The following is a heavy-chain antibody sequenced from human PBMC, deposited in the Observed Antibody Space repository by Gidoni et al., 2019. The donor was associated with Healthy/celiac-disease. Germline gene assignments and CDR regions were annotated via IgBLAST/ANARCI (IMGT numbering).Heavy chain of an antibody. CDR3: AKEGGHTAMVTNYYYMDV. J-gene: IGHJ6*03. CDR2: ISWNSGSI. CDR1: GFTFDDYA. Sequence: EVQLVASGGGLVQPVRSLRLSCAASGFTFDDYALHWVRQAPGKGLEWVSGISWNSGSIGYADSLKGRFTISRDNAKNSLYLQMNSLRAEDTALYYCAKEGGHTAMVTNYYYMDVWGKGTTVTVSS. D-gene: IGHD5-18*01. V-gene: IGHV3-9*01.